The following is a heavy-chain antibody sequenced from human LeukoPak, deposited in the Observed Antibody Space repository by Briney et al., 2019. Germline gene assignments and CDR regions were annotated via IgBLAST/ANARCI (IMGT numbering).Heavy chain of an antibody. V-gene: IGHV4-39*01. D-gene: IGHD3-22*01. Sequence: SETLSLTCTVSGGSISSSSYYWGWIRQPPGKGLEWIGSIYYSGSTYYNPSLKSRVTISVDTSKNQFSLKLSSVTAADTAVYYCARGLTYYFDSTGYYQPANFYYYGMDVWGQGTTVTVSS. CDR2: IYYSGST. J-gene: IGHJ6*02. CDR1: GGSISSSSYY. CDR3: ARGLTYYFDSTGYYQPANFYYYGMDV.